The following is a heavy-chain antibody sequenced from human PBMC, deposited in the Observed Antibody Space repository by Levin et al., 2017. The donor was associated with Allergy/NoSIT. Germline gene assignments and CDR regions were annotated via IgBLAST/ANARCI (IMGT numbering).Heavy chain of an antibody. V-gene: IGHV4-61*02. D-gene: IGHD1-14*01. Sequence: SETLSLTCTVSGGSISSGSYYWSWIRQPAGKGLEWIGRIYTSGSTNYNPSLKSRVTISVDTSKNQFSLKLSSVTAADTAVYYCARDSGIFDYWGQGTLVTVSS. CDR1: GGSISSGSYY. CDR3: ARDSGIFDY. J-gene: IGHJ4*02. CDR2: IYTSGST.